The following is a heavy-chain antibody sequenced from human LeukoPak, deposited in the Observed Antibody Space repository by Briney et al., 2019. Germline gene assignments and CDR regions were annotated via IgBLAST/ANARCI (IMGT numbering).Heavy chain of an antibody. CDR3: ARVGSGWPTPFDY. D-gene: IGHD6-25*01. V-gene: IGHV1-2*02. CDR1: GYTITDYY. CDR2: INPASGGT. J-gene: IGHJ4*02. Sequence: ASVKVSCKASGYTITDYYMHWVRQAPGQGLEWMGWINPASGGTKYAQRFQFRVTMTRDTSINTAYMELGRLRSDDTAVYYCARVGSGWPTPFDYWGPGTLVTVSS.